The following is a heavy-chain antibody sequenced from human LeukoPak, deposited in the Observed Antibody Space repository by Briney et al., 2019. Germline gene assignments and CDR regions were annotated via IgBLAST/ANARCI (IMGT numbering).Heavy chain of an antibody. CDR1: GGSFSGYY. D-gene: IGHD3-22*01. J-gene: IGHJ4*02. CDR2: INHSGST. V-gene: IGHV4-34*01. Sequence: PSETLSLTCAVYGGSFSGYYWSWIRQPPGKGLEWIGEINHSGSTNYNPSLKSRVTISVDTSKNQFSLKLSSVTAADTAVYYCARAGSGYLKNWSQGTLVTVSS. CDR3: ARAGSGYLKN.